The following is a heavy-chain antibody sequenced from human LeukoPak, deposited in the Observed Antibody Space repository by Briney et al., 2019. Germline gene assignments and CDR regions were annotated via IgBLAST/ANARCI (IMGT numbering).Heavy chain of an antibody. Sequence: PGGSLRLSCAASGFTFSSYAMHCVRQAPGKGLEWVAVISYDGSNKYYADSVKGRFTISRDNSKNTLYLQMNSLRAEGTAVYYCARRGYYYGSGSYNKTSYFDYWGQGTLVTVSS. V-gene: IGHV3-30-3*01. CDR3: ARRGYYYGSGSYNKTSYFDY. D-gene: IGHD3-10*01. CDR1: GFTFSSYA. CDR2: ISYDGSNK. J-gene: IGHJ4*02.